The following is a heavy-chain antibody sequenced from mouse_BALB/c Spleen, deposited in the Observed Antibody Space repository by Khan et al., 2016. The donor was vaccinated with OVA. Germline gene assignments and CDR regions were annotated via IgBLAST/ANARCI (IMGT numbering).Heavy chain of an antibody. D-gene: IGHD1-2*01. CDR2: ISYSGST. V-gene: IGHV3-2*02. Sequence: EVKLEESGPGLVKPSQSLSLTCTVTGYSITSGYGWNWIRQFPGNKLEWMGYISYSGSTNYNPSLKSRISITRDTSKNQFFLQLNSVTTEDTATYYCDRTARIKYWGQGTTLTVSS. CDR3: DRTARIKY. J-gene: IGHJ2*01. CDR1: GYSITSGYG.